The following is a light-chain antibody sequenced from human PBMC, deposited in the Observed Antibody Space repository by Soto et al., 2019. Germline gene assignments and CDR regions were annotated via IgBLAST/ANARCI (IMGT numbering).Light chain of an antibody. V-gene: IGLV2-8*01. CDR2: EVT. J-gene: IGLJ2*01. CDR3: SSYAGNTKLI. Sequence: QSALTQPPSASGSPGQSVTISCTGTSSDVGRYNFVSWYQQHPGKAPKLIISEVTKRPSGVPDRFSGSKSGNTASLTVSGLQAEDEADYYCSSYAGNTKLIFGGGTQLTVL. CDR1: SSDVGRYNF.